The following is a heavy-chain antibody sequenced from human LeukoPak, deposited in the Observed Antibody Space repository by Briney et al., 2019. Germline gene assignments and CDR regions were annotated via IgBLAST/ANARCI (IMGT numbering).Heavy chain of an antibody. Sequence: PGGSLRLSCAASGFTFSSYAMSWVRQAPGKGLEWVGRIKSKTDGETTDYAAPVKGRFTISRDDSKNTLYLQMNSLKTEDTAVYYCSSDECWGQGTLVTVSS. J-gene: IGHJ4*02. V-gene: IGHV3-15*01. D-gene: IGHD3-3*01. CDR3: SSDEC. CDR2: IKSKTDGETT. CDR1: GFTFSSYA.